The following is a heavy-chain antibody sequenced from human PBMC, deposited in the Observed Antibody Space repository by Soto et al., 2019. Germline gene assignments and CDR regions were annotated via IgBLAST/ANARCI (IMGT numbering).Heavy chain of an antibody. J-gene: IGHJ4*02. CDR3: AKNGDGYCSSTSCSYFDY. Sequence: GGSLRLSYAASGFTFSSYAMSWVRQAPGKGLEWVSAISGSGGSTYYADSVKGRFTISRDNSKNTLYLQMNSLRAEDTAVYYCAKNGDGYCSSTSCSYFDYWGQGTLVTVSS. V-gene: IGHV3-23*01. D-gene: IGHD2-2*03. CDR2: ISGSGGST. CDR1: GFTFSSYA.